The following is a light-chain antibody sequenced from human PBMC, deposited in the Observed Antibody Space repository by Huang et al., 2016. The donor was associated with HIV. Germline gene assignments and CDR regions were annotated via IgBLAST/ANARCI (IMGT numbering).Light chain of an antibody. Sequence: DIQMTQSPSSLSASIGDRVTITCRVSQSISSFLNWYQQKPGKAPKFLIYAASSLQSGVPSRFSGSGSGTDFTLTISSLQPEDFATYYCQQSYSTPFTFGPGTKVNIK. J-gene: IGKJ3*01. CDR1: QSISSF. CDR3: QQSYSTPFT. CDR2: AAS. V-gene: IGKV1-39*01.